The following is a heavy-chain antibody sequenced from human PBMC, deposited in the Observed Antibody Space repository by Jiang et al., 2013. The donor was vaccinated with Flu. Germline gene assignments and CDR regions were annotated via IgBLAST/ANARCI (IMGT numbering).Heavy chain of an antibody. D-gene: IGHD5-24*01. Sequence: KPTQTLTLTCTFSGFSLSTSGVGVGWIRQPPGKALECLALIYWDGDQRYIPSLRGRLTITKDTSKNQVVLTLATVDPADTATYYCAHSPFEKXASTRLHSWGQGILVTVSS. CDR2: IYWDGDQ. J-gene: IGHJ4*02. V-gene: IGHV2-5*02. CDR3: AHSPFEKXASTRLHS. CDR1: GFSLSTSGVG.